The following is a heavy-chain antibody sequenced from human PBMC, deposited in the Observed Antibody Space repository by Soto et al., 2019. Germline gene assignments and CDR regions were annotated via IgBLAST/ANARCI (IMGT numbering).Heavy chain of an antibody. V-gene: IGHV1-2*04. Sequence: GASVKVSCKASGYTFTGYYMHWVRQAPGQGLEWMGWINPNSDGTNYAQKFQGWVTMTRDTSISTAYMELSRLRSDDTAVYYCARDSEGPGSYYGMDVWGQGTTVTVS. CDR1: GYTFTGYY. J-gene: IGHJ6*02. D-gene: IGHD3-10*01. CDR2: INPNSDGT. CDR3: ARDSEGPGSYYGMDV.